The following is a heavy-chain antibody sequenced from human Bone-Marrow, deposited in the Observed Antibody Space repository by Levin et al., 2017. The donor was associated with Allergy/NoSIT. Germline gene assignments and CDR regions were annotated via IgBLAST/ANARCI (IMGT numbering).Heavy chain of an antibody. CDR3: ARDWPPLSYSSTLYYYYGMDV. Sequence: GGSLRLSCAASGFTFSNSSMNWVRQAPGKGLEWVSYISDSSSSIFYADSVKGRFTISRDNAKNSLFLQMNSLRDEDTAVYYCARDWPPLSYSSTLYYYYGMDVWGQGTTVTVSS. V-gene: IGHV3-48*02. CDR1: GFTFSNSS. D-gene: IGHD6-13*01. J-gene: IGHJ6*02. CDR2: ISDSSSSI.